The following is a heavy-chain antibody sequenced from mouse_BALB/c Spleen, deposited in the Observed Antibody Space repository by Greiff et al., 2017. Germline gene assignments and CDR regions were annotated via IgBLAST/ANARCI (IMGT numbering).Heavy chain of an antibody. D-gene: IGHD1-1*01. J-gene: IGHJ4*01. Sequence: EVKVVESGGGLVQPGGSRKLSCAASGFTFSSFGMHWVRQAPEKGLEWVAYISSGSSTIYYADTVKGRFTISRDNPKNTLFLQMTSLRSEDTAMYYCARGPYYGSSYAMDYWGQGTSVTVSS. CDR1: GFTFSSFG. V-gene: IGHV5-17*02. CDR3: ARGPYYGSSYAMDY. CDR2: ISSGSSTI.